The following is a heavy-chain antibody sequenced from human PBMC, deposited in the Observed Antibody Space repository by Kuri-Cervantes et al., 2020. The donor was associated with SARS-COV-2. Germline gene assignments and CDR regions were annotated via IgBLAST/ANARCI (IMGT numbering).Heavy chain of an antibody. CDR1: GFTFSRYW. CDR3: VRDGDHWNLDY. D-gene: IGHD1-1*01. Sequence: GESLMISCAASGFTFSRYWIHWVRQAPGKGLVWVSRINPDGSYANNADSVKGRFTLSRDNAKNMLFLQMNSLRAEDTAVYYCVRDGDHWNLDYWGPGTLVTVSS. J-gene: IGHJ4*02. CDR2: INPDGSYA. V-gene: IGHV3-74*01.